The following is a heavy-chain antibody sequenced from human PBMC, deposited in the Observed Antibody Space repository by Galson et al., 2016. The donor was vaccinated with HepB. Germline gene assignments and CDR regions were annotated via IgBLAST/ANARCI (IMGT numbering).Heavy chain of an antibody. V-gene: IGHV3-33*01. Sequence: SLRLSCAASGFTFSNYGIHWVRQAPGKGLEWVALIWHDGSNKYYADSVKGRFTMSRDNSKNTLYLQMNSLRAEDTAVYYCASPNYYDTSGPPGRDGVEIWGQGTMVTVSS. D-gene: IGHD3-22*01. CDR1: GFTFSNYG. J-gene: IGHJ3*02. CDR2: IWHDGSNK. CDR3: ASPNYYDTSGPPGRDGVEI.